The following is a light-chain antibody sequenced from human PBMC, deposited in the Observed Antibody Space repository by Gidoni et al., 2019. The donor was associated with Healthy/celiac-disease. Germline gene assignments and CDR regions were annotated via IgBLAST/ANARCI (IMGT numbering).Light chain of an antibody. CDR3: CSYAGSQRV. J-gene: IGLJ3*02. Sequence: QSALTQPASVSGSPGQSITISCTGTSSDVGSYNLVSWYQQHPGKAPKLMLYEVSKRPSGVSNRFSGSKSGNTASLTISGLQAEDEADYYCCSYAGSQRVFGGGTKLTVL. CDR2: EVS. V-gene: IGLV2-23*02. CDR1: SSDVGSYNL.